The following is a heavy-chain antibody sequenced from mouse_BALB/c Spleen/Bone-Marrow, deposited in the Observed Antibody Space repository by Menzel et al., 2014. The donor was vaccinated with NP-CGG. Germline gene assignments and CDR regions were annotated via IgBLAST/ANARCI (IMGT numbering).Heavy chain of an antibody. CDR1: GYSITSGYS. J-gene: IGHJ2*01. V-gene: IGHV3-1*02. CDR2: THYSGST. CDR3: ARSRRQLGLPFDY. Sequence: EVKLMESGPDLVKPSQSLSLTCTVTGYSITSGYSWHWIRQFPGNKLEWMGYTHYSGSTNYNPSLKSRISITRDTSKNQFFLQVNSVTTEDTATYYCARSRRQLGLPFDYWGQGTTLTVSS. D-gene: IGHD3-2*01.